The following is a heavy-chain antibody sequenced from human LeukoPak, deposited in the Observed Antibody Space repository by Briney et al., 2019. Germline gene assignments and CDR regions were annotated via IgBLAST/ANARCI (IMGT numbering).Heavy chain of an antibody. D-gene: IGHD3-16*01. Sequence: GGSLRLSCAASGFSFSNYWMSWVRQAPGKGLEWVADIKRDGSEKHYVDSVKGRFTISRDDAKNSLYLQMNSLRAEDTAIYYCALNMIGGQIFDFWGQGTLVTVSS. CDR1: GFSFSNYW. CDR2: IKRDGSEK. J-gene: IGHJ4*02. CDR3: ALNMIGGQIFDF. V-gene: IGHV3-7*01.